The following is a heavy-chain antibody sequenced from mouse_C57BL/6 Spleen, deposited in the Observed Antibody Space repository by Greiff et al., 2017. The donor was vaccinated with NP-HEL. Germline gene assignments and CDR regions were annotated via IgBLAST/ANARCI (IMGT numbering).Heavy chain of an antibody. CDR3: ARYGEISYDGYYDAMDY. J-gene: IGHJ4*01. CDR2: IDPEDGKT. CDR1: GFNIKDYY. Sequence: EVQLQQSGAELVKPGASVKLSCTASGFNIKDYYMHWVKQRPEQGLEWIGRIDPEDGKTKYAPKFQGKATITADTSSNTAYLQLSSLTSEDTAVYYCARYGEISYDGYYDAMDYWGQGTSVTVSS. D-gene: IGHD2-3*01. V-gene: IGHV14-2*01.